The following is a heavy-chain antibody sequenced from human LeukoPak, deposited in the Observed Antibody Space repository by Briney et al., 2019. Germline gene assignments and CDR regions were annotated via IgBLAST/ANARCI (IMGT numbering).Heavy chain of an antibody. CDR3: ARGVRRLWFGEPTGAFDI. CDR2: MNAYNGDR. D-gene: IGHD3-10*01. J-gene: IGHJ3*02. Sequence: ASVKVSCKASGYTFTNYGISWVRQAPGQGLEWMAWMNAYNGDRNYAQKFQGRVTMTTDTSTSTAYMELRSLRSDDTAVYYCARGVRRLWFGEPTGAFDIWGQGTMVTVSS. CDR1: GYTFTNYG. V-gene: IGHV1-18*01.